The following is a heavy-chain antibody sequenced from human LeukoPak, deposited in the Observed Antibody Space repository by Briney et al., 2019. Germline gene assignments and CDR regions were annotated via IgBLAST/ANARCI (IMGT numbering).Heavy chain of an antibody. CDR1: GFTFSTYG. CDR3: AKLVVVTAILGDY. V-gene: IGHV3-48*04. J-gene: IGHJ4*02. CDR2: ISSSSDSI. D-gene: IGHD2-21*02. Sequence: GGSLRLSCAASGFTFSTYGMTWVRQAPGKGLEWISYISSSSDSIKYADSVKGRFTSSRDNAKNSLYLQMNSLRAEDTAVYYCAKLVVVTAILGDYWGQGTLVTVSS.